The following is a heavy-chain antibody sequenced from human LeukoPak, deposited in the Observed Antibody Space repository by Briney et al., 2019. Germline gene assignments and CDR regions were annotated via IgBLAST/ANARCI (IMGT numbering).Heavy chain of an antibody. CDR2: TYYRSKWYN. CDR3: ARGGYYYDSSGYYQSLDY. CDR1: GDSVSSNSAA. J-gene: IGHJ4*02. V-gene: IGHV6-1*01. D-gene: IGHD3-22*01. Sequence: SQTLSLTCAISGDSVSSNSAAWNWIRQSPSRGLEWLGSTYYRSKWYNDDAVSVKIRITINPDTSKNQFSLQLNSVNPEDTAVYYCARGGYYYDSSGYYQSLDYWGQGTLVTVSS.